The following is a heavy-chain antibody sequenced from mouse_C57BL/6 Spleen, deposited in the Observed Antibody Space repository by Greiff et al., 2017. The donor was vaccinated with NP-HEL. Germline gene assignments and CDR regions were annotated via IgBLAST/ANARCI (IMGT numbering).Heavy chain of an antibody. CDR1: GYTFTSYT. J-gene: IGHJ4*01. CDR2: INPSSGYT. V-gene: IGHV1-4*01. D-gene: IGHD1-1*02. CDR3: ARGGGNYDAMDD. Sequence: QVQLQQSGAELASPGASVKMSCKASGYTFTSYTMHWVKPRPGQGLEWIGYINPSSGYTKSHQKFKDKATLTADKSSSTAYMQLSSLTSEDSAVYYCARGGGNYDAMDDWGQGTSVTVAS.